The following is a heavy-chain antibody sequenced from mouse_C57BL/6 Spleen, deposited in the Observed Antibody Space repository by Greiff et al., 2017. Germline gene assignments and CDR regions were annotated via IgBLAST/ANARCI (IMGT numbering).Heavy chain of an antibody. CDR1: GYTFTDYE. V-gene: IGHV1-15*01. J-gene: IGHJ3*01. CDR3: TKYDYDGEAWFAY. D-gene: IGHD2-4*01. CDR2: IDPETGGT. Sequence: QVQLKQSGAELVRPGASVTLSCKASGYTFTDYEMHWVKQTPVHGLEWIGAIDPETGGTAYNQKFKGKAILTADKSSSTAYMELRSLTSEDSAVYYCTKYDYDGEAWFAYWGQGTLVTVSA.